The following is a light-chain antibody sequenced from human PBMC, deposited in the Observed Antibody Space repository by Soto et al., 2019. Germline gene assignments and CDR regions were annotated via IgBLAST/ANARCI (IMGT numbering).Light chain of an antibody. CDR3: QQYNSYPWT. Sequence: DIHITQSPTSLSSSVLYRVTITCLSSQSVSSCLSWYQQKPGKAPKLLIYKASSLESGVPSRFSGSGSGTEFTLTISSLQPDDFATYYCQQYNSYPWTFGQGTKVDIK. J-gene: IGKJ1*01. V-gene: IGKV1-5*03. CDR2: KAS. CDR1: QSVSSC.